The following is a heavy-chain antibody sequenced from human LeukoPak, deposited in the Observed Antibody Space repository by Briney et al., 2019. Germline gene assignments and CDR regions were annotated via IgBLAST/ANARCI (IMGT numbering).Heavy chain of an antibody. Sequence: SETLSLTCAVYGGSFSGYYWSWIRQPPGKGLEWIGEINHSGSTNYNPSLKSRVTISVDTSKNQFSLKLSSVTAADTAVYSCARGYSSVVTAIPYYFDYWGQGTLVTVSS. CDR3: ARGYSSVVTAIPYYFDY. J-gene: IGHJ4*02. V-gene: IGHV4-34*01. CDR1: GGSFSGYY. CDR2: INHSGST. D-gene: IGHD2-21*02.